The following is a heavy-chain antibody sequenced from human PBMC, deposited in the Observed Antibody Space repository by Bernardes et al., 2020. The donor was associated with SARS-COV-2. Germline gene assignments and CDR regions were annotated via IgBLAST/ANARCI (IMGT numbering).Heavy chain of an antibody. CDR2: IASKSDDGTT. J-gene: IGHJ4*02. CDR3: ATGGHVELDF. V-gene: IGHV3-15*04. D-gene: IGHD1-26*01. Sequence: GGSLRLSCAASGFTFSNAWMSWVRQAPGKGLEWVGRIASKSDDGTTDFATPVKGRFTISRDDSKNTLYLQMNSLKTEDTAVYYCATGGHVELDFWGQGTLVTVSS. CDR1: GFTFSNAW.